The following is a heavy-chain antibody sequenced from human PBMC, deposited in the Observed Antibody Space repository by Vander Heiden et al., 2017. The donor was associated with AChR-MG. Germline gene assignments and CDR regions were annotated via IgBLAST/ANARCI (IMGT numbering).Heavy chain of an antibody. D-gene: IGHD6-25*01. CDR2: IYPGDSDT. J-gene: IGHJ4*02. CDR3: ARHPAAAATRGAFYLDH. Sequence: EVQLEQSGPEVKKPGESLKIPCKGSGYSFASHGTAWVRQMPGKGLECMGIIYPGDSDTRYSPSFQGQVTISADKSISTAYLQWSSLKASDTATYYCARHPAAAATRGAFYLDHWGQGTLVTASS. CDR1: GYSFASHG. V-gene: IGHV5-51*01.